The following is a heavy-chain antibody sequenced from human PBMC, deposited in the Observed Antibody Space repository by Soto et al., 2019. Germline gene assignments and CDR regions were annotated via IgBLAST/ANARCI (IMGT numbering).Heavy chain of an antibody. J-gene: IGHJ4*02. D-gene: IGHD3-22*01. CDR3: ARDSVGSGYD. CDR1: GGSMTSYY. Sequence: SETLSLTCAVSGGSMTSYYWSWIRQPPGKRLEWMGYIYYSGYTNYNPSLKSRVTISVDTSKSQFSLEMRSVTAADTAVYYCARDSVGSGYDWGQGTLVTVSS. CDR2: IYYSGYT. V-gene: IGHV4-59*01.